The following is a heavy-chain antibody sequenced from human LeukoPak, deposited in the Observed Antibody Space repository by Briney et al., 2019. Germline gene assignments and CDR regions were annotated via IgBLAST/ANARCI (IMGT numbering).Heavy chain of an antibody. CDR2: INHSGST. V-gene: IGHV4-34*01. CDR1: GGSFSGYY. D-gene: IGHD3-22*01. CDR3: ARHLKTSYYYDSSGYPDY. J-gene: IGHJ4*02. Sequence: SETLSLTCAVYGGSFSGYYWSWIRQPPGKGLEWIGEINHSGSTNYNPSLKSRVTISVDTSKNQFSLKLSSVTAADTAVYYCARHLKTSYYYDSSGYPDYWGQGTLVTVSS.